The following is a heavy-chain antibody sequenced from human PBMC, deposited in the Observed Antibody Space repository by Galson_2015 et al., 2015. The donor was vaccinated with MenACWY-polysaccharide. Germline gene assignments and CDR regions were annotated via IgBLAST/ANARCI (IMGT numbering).Heavy chain of an antibody. CDR1: GGSISSYY. Sequence: ETLSLTCTVSGGSISSYYWSWIWQPPGKGLEWIGYIYYSGSTNYNPSLKSRVTISVDTSKNQFSLKLSSVTAADTAVYYCARRSIAAAGTAFDYWGQGTLVTVSS. J-gene: IGHJ4*02. CDR2: IYYSGST. V-gene: IGHV4-59*01. D-gene: IGHD6-13*01. CDR3: ARRSIAAAGTAFDY.